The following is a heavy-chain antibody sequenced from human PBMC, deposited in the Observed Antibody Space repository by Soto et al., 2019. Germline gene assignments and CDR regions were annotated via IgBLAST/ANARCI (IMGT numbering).Heavy chain of an antibody. Sequence: SETLSLTCNVSGDSIGRFYWSWIRQSAEKGLEWIGRVYSTGGTAYNPALEGRVTISLDRSNNHVSLEMNSVTAADTAVYFCARDLSGTGLDIWGRGTRVTVSS. CDR1: GDSIGRFY. V-gene: IGHV4-4*07. J-gene: IGHJ6*02. D-gene: IGHD1-26*01. CDR3: ARDLSGTGLDI. CDR2: VYSTGGT.